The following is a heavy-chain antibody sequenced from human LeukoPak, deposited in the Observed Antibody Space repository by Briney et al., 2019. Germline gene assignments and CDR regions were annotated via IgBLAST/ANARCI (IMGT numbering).Heavy chain of an antibody. V-gene: IGHV3-30*02. D-gene: IGHD4-17*01. CDR2: IRYDGSNK. CDR1: GFTFSSYG. CDR3: ARAGSTVINRGPFDY. J-gene: IGHJ4*02. Sequence: GGSLRLSCAASGFTFSSYGMHWVRQAPGKGLEWVAFIRYDGSNKYYADSVKGRFTISRDNSKNTLYLQMNSLRAEDTAVYYCARAGSTVINRGPFDYWGQGTLVTVSS.